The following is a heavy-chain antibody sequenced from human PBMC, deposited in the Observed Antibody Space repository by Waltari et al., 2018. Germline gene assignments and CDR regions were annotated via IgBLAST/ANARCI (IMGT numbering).Heavy chain of an antibody. CDR3: ARGGSYGDYSRCDY. J-gene: IGHJ4*02. V-gene: IGHV3-48*03. CDR2: ISSIIRLI. Sequence: EVQLVESGGGLVQPGDSLRLSCAASGFTFSRYEMNWVRQATGEGVDLISYISSIIRLIFYADAVKGRFTISRDNAKNSLFLQMNSLRAEDTAVYYCARGGSYGDYSRCDYWGQGTLVTVSS. D-gene: IGHD4-17*01. CDR1: GFTFSRYE.